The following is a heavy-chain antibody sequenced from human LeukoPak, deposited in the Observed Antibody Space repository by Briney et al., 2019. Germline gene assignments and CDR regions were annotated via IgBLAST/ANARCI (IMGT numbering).Heavy chain of an antibody. Sequence: NPGGSLRLSCAASGFTFSSYSMSWVRQAPGKGLEWVSSISSSSSYIYYADSVKGRFTISRDNAKNSLYLQMNSLRAEDTAVYYCARGLYYYDSSGYYNWFDPWGQGTLVTVSS. V-gene: IGHV3-21*01. CDR2: ISSSSSYI. CDR3: ARGLYYYDSSGYYNWFDP. D-gene: IGHD3-22*01. CDR1: GFTFSSYS. J-gene: IGHJ5*02.